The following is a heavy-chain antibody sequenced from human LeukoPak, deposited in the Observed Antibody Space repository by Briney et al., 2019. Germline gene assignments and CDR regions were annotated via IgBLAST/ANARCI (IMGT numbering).Heavy chain of an antibody. CDR2: ISSSGSTI. V-gene: IGHV3-48*03. D-gene: IGHD1-26*01. Sequence: PGGSLRLSWAASGFTFSSYEMNSVRQAPGKGLEWISYISSSGSTIYYADSVKGRFTISRDVSKNSLYLQMNSLTVEKPPVYYWVKGRGRGPRGPFDFWGQGALVIVSS. CDR1: GFTFSSYE. J-gene: IGHJ4*02. CDR3: VKGRGRGPRGPFDF.